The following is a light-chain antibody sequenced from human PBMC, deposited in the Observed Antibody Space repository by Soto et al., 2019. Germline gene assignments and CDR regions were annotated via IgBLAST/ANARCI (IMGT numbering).Light chain of an antibody. Sequence: IVMTQSPATLSVSPWERATLSCRASQSVSSNLAWYQQKPGQAPRLLIYGASTRATGIPARFSGSGSGTEFILTISSLQSEDFAVYYCQQYNNWPTWTFGQGTKVDIK. CDR3: QQYNNWPTWT. J-gene: IGKJ1*01. V-gene: IGKV3-15*01. CDR2: GAS. CDR1: QSVSSN.